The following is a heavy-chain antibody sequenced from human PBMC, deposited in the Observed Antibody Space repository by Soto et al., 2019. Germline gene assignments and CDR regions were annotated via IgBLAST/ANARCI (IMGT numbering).Heavy chain of an antibody. V-gene: IGHV3-30*03. J-gene: IGHJ6*03. CDR3: ARKGSWDYYYYMDV. D-gene: IGHD7-27*01. CDR2: ISYDGSNK. CDR1: GFTFSSYG. Sequence: GGSLRLSCAASGFTFSSYGMHWVRQAPGKGLEWVAVISYDGSNKYYADSVKGRFTISRDNSKNTLYLQMNSLRAEDTAVYYCARKGSWDYYYYMDVWGKGTTVTVSS.